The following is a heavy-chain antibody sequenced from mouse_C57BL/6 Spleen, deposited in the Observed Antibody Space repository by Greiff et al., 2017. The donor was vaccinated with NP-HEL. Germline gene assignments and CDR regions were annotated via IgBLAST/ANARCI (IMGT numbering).Heavy chain of an antibody. CDR1: GYTFTSYW. CDR2: IYPGNSDT. D-gene: IGHD1-1*01. CDR3: TRSSSDGYFDV. Sequence: VQLQQSGTVLARPGASVKMSCKTSGYTFTSYWMHWVKQRPGQGLEWIGAIYPGNSDTSYNQKFKGKAKLTAATSASTAYMELSSLTKEDSTVYYCTRSSSDGYFDVWGTGTTVTVSS. V-gene: IGHV1-5*01. J-gene: IGHJ1*03.